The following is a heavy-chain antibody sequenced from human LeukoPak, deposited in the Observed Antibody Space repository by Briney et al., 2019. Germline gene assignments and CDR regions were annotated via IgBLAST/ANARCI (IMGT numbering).Heavy chain of an antibody. Sequence: PSETLSLTCAVYGGSFSGYYWSWIRQPPGKGLEWFGEINHSGSTNYNPSLKSRVTISVDTSKNQFSLKLSSVTAADTAVYYCARDARGYSGYDSPHYYYYYYMDVWGKGTTVTISS. D-gene: IGHD5-12*01. V-gene: IGHV4-34*01. CDR2: INHSGST. CDR1: GGSFSGYY. CDR3: ARDARGYSGYDSPHYYYYYYMDV. J-gene: IGHJ6*03.